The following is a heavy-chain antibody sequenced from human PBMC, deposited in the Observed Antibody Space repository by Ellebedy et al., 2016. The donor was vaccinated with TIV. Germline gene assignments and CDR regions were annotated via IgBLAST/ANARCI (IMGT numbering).Heavy chain of an antibody. CDR3: TRDRIVGATSYGY. V-gene: IGHV3-33*08. CDR1: GFTFSSYG. D-gene: IGHD1-26*01. Sequence: GESLKISCVVSGFTFSSYGMHWVRQAPGKGLEWVAVIWYDGSNEYYADSVKGRFTISRDNSKNTLHLQMNSLRVEDTAVYYCTRDRIVGATSYGYWGQGTLVTVSS. CDR2: IWYDGSNE. J-gene: IGHJ4*02.